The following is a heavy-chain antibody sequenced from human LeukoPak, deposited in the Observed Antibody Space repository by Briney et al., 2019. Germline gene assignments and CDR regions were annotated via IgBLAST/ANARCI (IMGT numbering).Heavy chain of an antibody. V-gene: IGHV3-48*04. Sequence: GGSLRLSCAASGFTFSSYSMNWVRQAPGKGLEWVSYISSSSSTIYYADSVKGRFTISRDNAKNSLYLQMNSLRAEDTAVYYCARTRYCSGGSCYTDAFDIWGQGTMVTVSS. CDR2: ISSSSSTI. D-gene: IGHD2-15*01. J-gene: IGHJ3*02. CDR3: ARTRYCSGGSCYTDAFDI. CDR1: GFTFSSYS.